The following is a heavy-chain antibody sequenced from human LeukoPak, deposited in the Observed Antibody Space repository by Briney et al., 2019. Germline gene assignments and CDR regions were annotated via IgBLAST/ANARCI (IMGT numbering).Heavy chain of an antibody. CDR2: IYYSGST. Sequence: YYWSWIRQPPGKGLEWIGYIYYSGSTNYNPSLKSRVTISVDTSKNQFSLKLSSVTAADTAVYYCARGGFGYGDYFDYWGQGTLVTVSS. CDR3: ARGGFGYGDYFDY. CDR1: YY. J-gene: IGHJ4*02. D-gene: IGHD3-10*01. V-gene: IGHV4-59*01.